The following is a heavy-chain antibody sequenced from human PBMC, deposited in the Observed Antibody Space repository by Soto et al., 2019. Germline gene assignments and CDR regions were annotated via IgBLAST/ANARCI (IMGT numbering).Heavy chain of an antibody. Sequence: EVQLVESGGGLVKPGGSLRLSCAASGFTFSSYSMNWVRQAPGKGLEWVSSISSSSSYIYYADSVKGRFTISRDNAKNSLYLQMNSLRAEDTAVYYCARAPEVLLWFGDRNWYFDLWGRGTLVTVSS. J-gene: IGHJ2*01. CDR3: ARAPEVLLWFGDRNWYFDL. D-gene: IGHD3-10*01. CDR2: ISSSSSYI. CDR1: GFTFSSYS. V-gene: IGHV3-21*01.